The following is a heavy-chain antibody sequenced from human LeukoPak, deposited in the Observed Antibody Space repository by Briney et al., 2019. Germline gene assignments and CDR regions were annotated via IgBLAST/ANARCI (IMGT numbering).Heavy chain of an antibody. CDR2: INPNSGGT. V-gene: IGHV1-2*06. D-gene: IGHD3-10*01. J-gene: IGHJ3*02. CDR1: RYTFTGYY. CDR3: ARALLWFGELFAFDI. Sequence: GASVKVSCKASRYTFTGYYMHWVRQAPGQGLEWMGRINPNSGGTNYAQKFQGRVTMTRDTSISTAYMELSRLRSDDTAVYYCARALLWFGELFAFDIWGQGTMVTVSS.